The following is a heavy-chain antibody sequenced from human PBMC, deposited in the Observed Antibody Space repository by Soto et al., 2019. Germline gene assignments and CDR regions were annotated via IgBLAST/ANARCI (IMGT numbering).Heavy chain of an antibody. CDR1: GGTFSSYA. J-gene: IGHJ6*02. V-gene: IGHV1-69*13. D-gene: IGHD6-13*01. CDR2: IIPIFGTA. Sequence: GASVKVSCKASGGTFSSYAISWVRQAPGQGLEWMGGIIPIFGTANYAQKFQGRVTITADESTSTAYMELSSLRSEDTAVYYCARGIPAAAGPESDGMDVWGQGTTVTVSS. CDR3: ARGIPAAAGPESDGMDV.